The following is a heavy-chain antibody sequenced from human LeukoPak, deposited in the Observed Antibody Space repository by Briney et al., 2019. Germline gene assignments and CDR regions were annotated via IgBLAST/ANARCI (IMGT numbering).Heavy chain of an antibody. CDR2: IHPRRGDT. CDR3: ARDGDYGTGSYYRGCIDS. D-gene: IGHD3-10*01. CDR1: GYSSTAFY. J-gene: IGHJ4*02. V-gene: IGHV1-2*02. Sequence: ASVKVSCKTSGYSSTAFYIHWVRQAPGQGLEWMGWIHPRRGDTNYAQKFQGRVTMTRGTSISTAYLDLSSLRSDDTVVYYCARDGDYGTGSYYRGCIDSWGQGTPVTVSP.